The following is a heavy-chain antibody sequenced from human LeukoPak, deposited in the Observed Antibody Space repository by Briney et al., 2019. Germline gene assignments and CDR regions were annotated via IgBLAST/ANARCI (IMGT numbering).Heavy chain of an antibody. V-gene: IGHV4-59*13. D-gene: IGHD7-27*01. CDR3: ARGGSNWALS. CDR1: GGSINNYY. J-gene: IGHJ5*02. Sequence: PSETLSLTCTVSGGSINNYYLSWIRQPPGKGLEWIGYIYYTGSTNYNPSLSSRVTISLDTSKSQASLKLTSMTAADTAVYYCARGGSNWALSWGQGTPVTVSS. CDR2: IYYTGST.